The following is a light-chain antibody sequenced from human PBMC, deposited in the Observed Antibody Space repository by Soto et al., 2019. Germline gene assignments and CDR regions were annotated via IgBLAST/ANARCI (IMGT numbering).Light chain of an antibody. CDR1: QSISHW. V-gene: IGKV1-5*01. Sequence: DIQMTHSPSTLSASIGDRVTITCRASQSISHWLAWYQQKPGKAPKLLIYDASSLESGVPSRFSGSGSGTEFTLTISSLQPDDFATYYCQQYHSCSITFGQGTRLEI. CDR3: QQYHSCSIT. J-gene: IGKJ5*01. CDR2: DAS.